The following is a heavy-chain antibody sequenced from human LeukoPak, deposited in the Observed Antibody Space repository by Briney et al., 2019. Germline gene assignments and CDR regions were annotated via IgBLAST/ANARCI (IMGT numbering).Heavy chain of an antibody. Sequence: GGSLRLSCAASGFTFSSYSMNWVRQAPGKGLEWVSSISSSSSYIYYADSVKGRFTISRDNAKNSLYLQMNSLRAEDTAVYYCVRELGLAAAPCDYWGQGTLVTVSS. J-gene: IGHJ4*02. V-gene: IGHV3-21*01. CDR1: GFTFSSYS. CDR2: ISSSSSYI. D-gene: IGHD6-13*01. CDR3: VRELGLAAAPCDY.